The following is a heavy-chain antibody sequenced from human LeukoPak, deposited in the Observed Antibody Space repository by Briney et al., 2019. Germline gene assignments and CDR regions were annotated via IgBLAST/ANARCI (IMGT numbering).Heavy chain of an antibody. CDR1: GFTFSSYW. V-gene: IGHV3-74*01. CDR2: LSPDGSDT. J-gene: IGHJ4*02. CDR3: ARGGVSGTYYEVFDY. Sequence: GGSLRLSCAVPGFTFSSYWMHWVRQAPGKGLVWVSRLSPDGSDTTYADSVKGRFTISRDNAKNTLYLQMNSLRAEDTAVYFCARGGVSGTYYEVFDYWGQGTLVTVSS. D-gene: IGHD1-26*01.